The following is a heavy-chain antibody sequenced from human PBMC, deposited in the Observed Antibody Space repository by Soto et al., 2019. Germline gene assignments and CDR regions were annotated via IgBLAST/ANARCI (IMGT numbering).Heavy chain of an antibody. Sequence: GGSLRLSCAASGFTFSNAWMSWVRQGPGKGLEWVGRIKSKTDGETTDYAAPVKGRFTISRDDSKNTLYLQMNSLKTEDTAVYYCTTDGASSRTYYYYYGMDVWGQGTTVTVSS. V-gene: IGHV3-15*01. CDR1: GFTFSNAW. CDR2: IKSKTDGETT. D-gene: IGHD6-13*01. J-gene: IGHJ6*02. CDR3: TTDGASSRTYYYYYGMDV.